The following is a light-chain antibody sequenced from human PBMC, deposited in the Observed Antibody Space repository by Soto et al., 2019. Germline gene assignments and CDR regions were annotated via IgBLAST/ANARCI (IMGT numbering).Light chain of an antibody. Sequence: DIQMTQSPSSVSASVGARVTINCRASQGISNWLAWYQQKAGQAPKLLIYAASGLHSGVPSSFSGSGSGTDFTLTISSLQPEDFATYFCQQSDSFTRTFGRGTKMAI. CDR2: AAS. V-gene: IGKV1-12*01. J-gene: IGKJ2*02. CDR3: QQSDSFTRT. CDR1: QGISNW.